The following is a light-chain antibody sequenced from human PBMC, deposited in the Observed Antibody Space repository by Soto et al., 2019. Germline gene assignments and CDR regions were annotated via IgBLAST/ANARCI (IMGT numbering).Light chain of an antibody. Sequence: QSVLTQPPSVSGAPGQRVTISCTGSSSNIGRGYDVHWYQQVPGSAPRLLLSGDNTRPSGVPDRFSGSRSGTSASLAITGLQAGDGVDYYCRSYDSSLGGSEVLGTGTKVPVL. CDR2: GDN. J-gene: IGLJ1*01. CDR1: SSNIGRGYD. CDR3: RSYDSSLGGSEV. V-gene: IGLV1-40*01.